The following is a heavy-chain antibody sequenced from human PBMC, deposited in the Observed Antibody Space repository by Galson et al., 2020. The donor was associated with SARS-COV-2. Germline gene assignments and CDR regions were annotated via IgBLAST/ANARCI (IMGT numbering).Heavy chain of an antibody. V-gene: IGHV3-49*04. CDR1: GFSLRDYA. CDR2: IRSKTSGGTT. J-gene: IGHJ4*02. CDR3: NGNDY. Sequence: TGGSLRLSCTASGFSLRDYALSWVRQAPGKGLEWVGFIRSKTSGGTTEYAASVKGRFSIARDDSKNIAYLQMSGLKTEDTAVYYCNGNDYWGQGTLVTVSS.